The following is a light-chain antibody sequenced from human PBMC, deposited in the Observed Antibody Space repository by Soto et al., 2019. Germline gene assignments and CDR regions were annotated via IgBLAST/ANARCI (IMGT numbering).Light chain of an antibody. CDR3: CSYAGTYTYV. J-gene: IGLJ1*01. Sequence: QSVLKQARSVSGAPGQSVTISCTGNSSDVGAYNYVSWYQQEPGKAPKLMIYDVIKRPSGVPDRFSGSKSDNAASLTISGLQAEDEADYYCCSYAGTYTYVFGTGTKVTVL. V-gene: IGLV2-11*01. CDR1: SSDVGAYNY. CDR2: DVI.